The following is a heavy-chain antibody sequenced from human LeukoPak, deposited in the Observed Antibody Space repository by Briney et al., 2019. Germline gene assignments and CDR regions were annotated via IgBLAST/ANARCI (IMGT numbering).Heavy chain of an antibody. CDR3: ARKALDYYDSGGYLDY. D-gene: IGHD3-22*01. V-gene: IGHV3-74*01. CDR1: GFTFSSYW. Sequence: GGSLRLSCAASGFTFSSYWMHWVRQAPGKGLVWVSRINSDGSSTSYADSVKGRFTISRDNAKDTLYLQMNSLRAEDTAVYYCARKALDYYDSGGYLDYWGQGTLVTVSS. CDR2: INSDGSST. J-gene: IGHJ4*02.